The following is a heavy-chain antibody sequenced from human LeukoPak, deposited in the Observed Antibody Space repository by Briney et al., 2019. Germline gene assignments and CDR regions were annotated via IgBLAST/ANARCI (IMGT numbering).Heavy chain of an antibody. V-gene: IGHV4-39*01. CDR2: IYYSGST. J-gene: IGHJ6*03. CDR1: GGSITNNAYY. CDR3: ARNETTGLQRTPYYHSYVDG. Sequence: SETLSLTCTVSGGSITNNAYYWAWIRQPPGKGLEWIGSIYYSGSTHYNPSLKSRLTISVDTSKNQFSLKLSSVTAADTAVYYCARNETTGLQRTPYYHSYVDGWDKGTTVTVSS. D-gene: IGHD4-11*01.